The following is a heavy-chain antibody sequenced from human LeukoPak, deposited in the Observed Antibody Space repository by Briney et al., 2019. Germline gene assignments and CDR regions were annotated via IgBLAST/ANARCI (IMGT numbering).Heavy chain of an antibody. CDR3: AKPLGSSSTPFRY. V-gene: IGHV3-23*01. CDR1: GFTFSSYA. D-gene: IGHD2-2*01. J-gene: IGHJ4*02. Sequence: GGSLRLSCAASGFTFSSYAMSWVRQAPGKGLEWVSAISGSGGSTYYADSVKGRFTISRDNSKNALYLQMNSLRAEDTAVYYCAKPLGSSSTPFRYWGQGTLVTVSS. CDR2: ISGSGGST.